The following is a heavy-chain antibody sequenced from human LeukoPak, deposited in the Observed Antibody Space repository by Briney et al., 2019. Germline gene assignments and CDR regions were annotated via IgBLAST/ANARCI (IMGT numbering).Heavy chain of an antibody. CDR3: AREGAESSSDHYSGA. J-gene: IGHJ5*02. CDR1: GGSISSYY. CDR2: IYYSGST. D-gene: IGHD3-10*01. V-gene: IGHV4-59*01. Sequence: SETLSLTCTVSGGSISSYYWSWIRQPPGKGLEWIGYIYYSGSTNYNPSLKSRVTISVDTSKNQFSLKLSSVTAADTAVYYCAREGAESSSDHYSGAWGQGTLVTVSS.